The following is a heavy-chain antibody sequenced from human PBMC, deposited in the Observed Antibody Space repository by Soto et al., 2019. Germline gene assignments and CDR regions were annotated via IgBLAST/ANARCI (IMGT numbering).Heavy chain of an antibody. V-gene: IGHV1-8*01. CDR3: ARGFQAGGVVVPAAIIGFDP. CDR2: MNPNSGNT. CDR1: GYTFTSYD. Sequence: ASVKVCWKACGYTFTSYDINWVRQATGQGLEWMGWMNPNSGNTGYAQKFQGRVTMTRNTSISTAYMELSSLRSEDTAVYYCARGFQAGGVVVPAAIIGFDPWGQGTLVTVSS. J-gene: IGHJ5*02. D-gene: IGHD2-2*02.